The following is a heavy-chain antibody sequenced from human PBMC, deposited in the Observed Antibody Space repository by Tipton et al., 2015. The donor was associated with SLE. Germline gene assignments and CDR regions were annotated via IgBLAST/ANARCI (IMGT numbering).Heavy chain of an antibody. CDR2: IFVSGTT. Sequence: TLSLTCTVSGDSMRSSMTTYYWSWIRQTAGKGPAWMGRIFVSGTTNNNPSLKNRIALSVDTSKNQFSLKLSSVTAADTAVYYCARGEYGWQHWNYFDYWGQGTLVTVSS. D-gene: IGHD4-23*01. V-gene: IGHV4-4*07. CDR1: GDSMRSSMTTYY. J-gene: IGHJ4*02. CDR3: ARGEYGWQHWNYFDY.